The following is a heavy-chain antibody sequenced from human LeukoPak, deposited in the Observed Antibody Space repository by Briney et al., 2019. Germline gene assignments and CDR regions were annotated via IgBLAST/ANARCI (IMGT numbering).Heavy chain of an antibody. J-gene: IGHJ4*02. D-gene: IGHD3-22*01. CDR3: AREGYYGSSGYFDY. V-gene: IGHV1-69*05. Sequence: ASVKVSCKASGGTFSSYAISWVRQAPGQGLEWMGRIIPIFGTANYAQKFQGRVTITTDESTSTAYMELSSLRSEDTAVYYCAREGYYGSSGYFDYWGQGTLVTVSS. CDR1: GGTFSSYA. CDR2: IIPIFGTA.